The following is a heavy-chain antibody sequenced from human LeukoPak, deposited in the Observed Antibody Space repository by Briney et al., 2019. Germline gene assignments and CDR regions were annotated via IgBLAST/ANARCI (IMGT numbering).Heavy chain of an antibody. Sequence: KTGGSLRLSCAASGLTVSSNCMSWVRQAPGKGLEWVSSIGSSIAYIYYADSVKGRFTISRDNAKKSLYLQMNSLRAEDTAVYFCGRDTDFDYWGQGTLVTVSS. CDR3: GRDTDFDY. CDR2: IGSSIAYI. J-gene: IGHJ4*02. V-gene: IGHV3-21*01. CDR1: GLTVSSNC.